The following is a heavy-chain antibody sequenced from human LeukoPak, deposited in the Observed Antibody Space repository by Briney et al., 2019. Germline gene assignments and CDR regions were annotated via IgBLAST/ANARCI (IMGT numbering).Heavy chain of an antibody. CDR2: MSGSGFST. Sequence: GGPLRLSCTASGFTFNIYDMSCVREAPGQGVESLSAMSGSGFSTQSADSVKGRFTISRDNSKTSLFLQVNSLRAEDTALYYCAKDIEVAITGHYFDLWGRGTLVAVSS. D-gene: IGHD3-22*01. V-gene: IGHV3-23*01. CDR1: GFTFNIYD. CDR3: AKDIEVAITGHYFDL. J-gene: IGHJ2*01.